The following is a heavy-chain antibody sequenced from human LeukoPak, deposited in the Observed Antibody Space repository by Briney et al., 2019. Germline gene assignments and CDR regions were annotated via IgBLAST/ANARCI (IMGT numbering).Heavy chain of an antibody. CDR3: ATGSSGYYGPLDY. D-gene: IGHD3-22*01. V-gene: IGHV5-51*01. CDR2: IYPGDSDT. CDR1: GYSFTNYW. J-gene: IGHJ4*02. Sequence: GESLKISCTGSGYSFTNYWIGWVRPMPGEGLEWMGIIYPGDSDTRYSPSFQGQATISADKSISTAYLQWSSLKASDTAMYYCATGSSGYYGPLDYWGQGTLVTVSS.